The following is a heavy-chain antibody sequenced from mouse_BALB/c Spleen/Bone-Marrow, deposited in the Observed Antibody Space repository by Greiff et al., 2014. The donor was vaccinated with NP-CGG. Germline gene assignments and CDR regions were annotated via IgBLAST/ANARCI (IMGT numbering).Heavy chain of an antibody. D-gene: IGHD1-1*01. V-gene: IGHV14-3*02. CDR3: AREVDYAMDY. CDR1: GFNIKDTY. CDR2: IDPANGNT. J-gene: IGHJ4*01. Sequence: EVQLQESGTELVKPGASVKLSCTASGFNIKDTYMHWVKQRPEQGLEWIGRIDPANGNTKYDPRFQGKATITADTSSNTAYLQLSSLTSEDTAVYYCAREVDYAMDYWGQGTSVTVSS.